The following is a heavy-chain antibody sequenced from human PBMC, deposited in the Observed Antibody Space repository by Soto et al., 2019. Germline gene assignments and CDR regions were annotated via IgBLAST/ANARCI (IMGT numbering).Heavy chain of an antibody. J-gene: IGHJ4*02. CDR3: ARDAYYDYIWGSYRLPGYYFDY. D-gene: IGHD3-16*02. V-gene: IGHV3-21*01. CDR1: GFTFSSYS. Sequence: GGSLRLSCAASGFTFSSYSMNWVRQAPGKGLEWVSSISSSSSYIYYADSVKGRFTISRDNAKNSLYLQMNSLRAEDTAVYYCARDAYYDYIWGSYRLPGYYFDYWGQGTLVTVSS. CDR2: ISSSSSYI.